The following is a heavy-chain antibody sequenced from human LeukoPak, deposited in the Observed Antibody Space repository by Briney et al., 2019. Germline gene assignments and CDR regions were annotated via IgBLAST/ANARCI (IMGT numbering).Heavy chain of an antibody. CDR2: INPNSGGT. D-gene: IGHD4-11*01. Sequence: ASVKVSCKASGYTFTNYYIHWVRQAPGQGLEWMGWINPNSGGTNYAQKFQGRVTMTRDTSISTAYMELSRLTSDDTAVYYCAKDAIVRDYSNSDYWGQGTLVTASS. V-gene: IGHV1-2*02. J-gene: IGHJ4*02. CDR3: AKDAIVRDYSNSDY. CDR1: GYTFTNYY.